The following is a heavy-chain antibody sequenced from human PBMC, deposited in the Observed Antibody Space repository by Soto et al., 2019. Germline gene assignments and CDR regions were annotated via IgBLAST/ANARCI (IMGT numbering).Heavy chain of an antibody. D-gene: IGHD2-2*01. CDR1: GFTFSDYY. J-gene: IGHJ5*02. Sequence: QVQLVESGGGLVKPGGSLRLSCAASGFTFSDYYMSWIRQAPGKGLEWVSYISSSGSTIYYADSVKGRFTISRDNAKNSLYLQMNNLRAEDTAVYYCARDPIVVVPAARYWFDPWGQGTLVTVSS. CDR3: ARDPIVVVPAARYWFDP. V-gene: IGHV3-11*01. CDR2: ISSSGSTI.